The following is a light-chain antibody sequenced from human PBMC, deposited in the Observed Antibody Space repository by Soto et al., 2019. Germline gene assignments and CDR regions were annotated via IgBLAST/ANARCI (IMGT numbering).Light chain of an antibody. V-gene: IGKV1-5*03. J-gene: IGKJ1*01. Sequence: IRMTQSPPTLSASVGGRVTITCRASRSSNSMLDWFQQKPGTAHEILIYKASDLESGVPSRFSGSGTGTELTLTISSLQPDDFATYYCLQYYDYRTFGQGTKVDIK. CDR2: KAS. CDR1: RSSNSM. CDR3: LQYYDYRT.